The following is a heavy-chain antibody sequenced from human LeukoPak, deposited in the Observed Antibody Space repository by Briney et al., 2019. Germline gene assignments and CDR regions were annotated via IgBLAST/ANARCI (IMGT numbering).Heavy chain of an antibody. V-gene: IGHV3-21*01. CDR3: ARNTKLAVAGTYYYYYYMDV. CDR2: ISSSSSYI. Sequence: GGSLRLSCAASGFTFSSYSMNWVRQAPGKGLEWVSSISSSSSYIYYADSVKGRFTISRDNAKNSLYLQMNSLRAEDTAVYYCARNTKLAVAGTYYYYYYMDVWGKGTTVTVSS. CDR1: GFTFSSYS. D-gene: IGHD6-19*01. J-gene: IGHJ6*03.